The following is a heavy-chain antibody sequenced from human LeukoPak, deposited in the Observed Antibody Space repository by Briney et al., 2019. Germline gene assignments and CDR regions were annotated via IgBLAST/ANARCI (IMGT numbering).Heavy chain of an antibody. CDR2: INSLRTTI. D-gene: IGHD3-10*01. CDR1: AFTFSNYE. Sequence: GGSLRLSCAASAFTFSNYEVNWVRQAPGKGLQWVSYINSLRTTIWHADSVKGRFTVSRDNTQKSLYLQMNSLRAEDTAVYYCGVRGVIGIGGFDYWGQGTLVTVSS. V-gene: IGHV3-48*03. CDR3: GVRGVIGIGGFDY. J-gene: IGHJ4*02.